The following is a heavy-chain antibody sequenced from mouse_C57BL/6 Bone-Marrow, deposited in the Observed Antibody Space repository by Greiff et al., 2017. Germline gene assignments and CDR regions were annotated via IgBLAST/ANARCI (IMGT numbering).Heavy chain of an antibody. J-gene: IGHJ4*01. CDR2: LYPGSGNT. CDR1: GYSFTSYY. V-gene: IGHV1-66*01. Sequence: VQLQQSGPELVKPGASVKISCKASGYSFTSYYIHWVQPRPGQGLEWIGWLYPGSGNTKYNEKFKGKATLTADTSSSTAYMQLSRLPSEDSAVYYWARGGAYYGNYGAMDYWGQGTSVTVSS. D-gene: IGHD2-10*01. CDR3: ARGGAYYGNYGAMDY.